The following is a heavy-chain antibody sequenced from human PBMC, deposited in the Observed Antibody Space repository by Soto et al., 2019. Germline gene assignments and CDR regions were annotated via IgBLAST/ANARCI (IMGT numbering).Heavy chain of an antibody. CDR2: IDPSDSYT. J-gene: IGHJ6*02. V-gene: IGHV5-10-1*01. D-gene: IGHD6-13*01. CDR3: ASTRYSSSWYGAHPTTHYYYYYGMDV. Sequence: PGESLKISCKGSGYSFTSYWISWVRQMPGKGLEWMGRIDPSDSYTNYSPSFQGHVTISADKSISTAYLQWSSLKASDTAMYYCASTRYSSSWYGAHPTTHYYYYYGMDVWGQGTTVTVSS. CDR1: GYSFTSYW.